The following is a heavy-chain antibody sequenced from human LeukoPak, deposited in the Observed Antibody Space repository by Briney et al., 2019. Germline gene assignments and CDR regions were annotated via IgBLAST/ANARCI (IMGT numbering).Heavy chain of an antibody. D-gene: IGHD5-18*01. V-gene: IGHV1-2*02. CDR3: ARLDIQLQGNYSDY. Sequence: ASVKVSCKASGYTFTGYYMHWVRQAPGQGLKWMGWINPNSGGTNYAQKFQGRVTMTRDTSISTAYMELSRLRSDDTAVYYCARLDIQLQGNYSDYWGQGTLVTVSS. CDR1: GYTFTGYY. J-gene: IGHJ4*02. CDR2: INPNSGGT.